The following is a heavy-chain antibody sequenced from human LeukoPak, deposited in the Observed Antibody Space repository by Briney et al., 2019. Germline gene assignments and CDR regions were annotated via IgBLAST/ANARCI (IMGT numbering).Heavy chain of an antibody. V-gene: IGHV3-66*01. CDR3: ARVRVILGHYFDY. Sequence: GGSLRLSCAASGFTVSSNYMSWVRQAPGKGLEWVSVIYSGGSTYSADSVKGRFTISRDNSKNTLYLQMNSLRVEDTAVYYCARVRVILGHYFDYWGQGTLVTVSS. D-gene: IGHD3-22*01. CDR2: IYSGGST. J-gene: IGHJ4*02. CDR1: GFTVSSNY.